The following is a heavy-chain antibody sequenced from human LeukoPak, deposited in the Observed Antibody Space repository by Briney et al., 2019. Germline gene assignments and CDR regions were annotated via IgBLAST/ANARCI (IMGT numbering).Heavy chain of an antibody. D-gene: IGHD5-18*01. CDR1: GGSFSGYY. J-gene: IGHJ4*02. CDR3: ARVRGYSYGYLRVFDY. V-gene: IGHV4-34*01. Sequence: SETLSLTCAVYGGSFSGYYWSWIRQPPGKGLEWIGEINHSGSTNYNPSLKSRVTISVDTSKNQFSLKLSSVTAADTAVCYCARVRGYSYGYLRVFDYWGQGTLVTVSS. CDR2: INHSGST.